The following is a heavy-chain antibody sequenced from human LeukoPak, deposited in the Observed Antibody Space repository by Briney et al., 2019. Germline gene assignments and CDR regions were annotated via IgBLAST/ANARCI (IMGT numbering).Heavy chain of an antibody. CDR2: IKQDGSEK. Sequence: GGSLRLSCAASGFTFSSYWMSWVRQAPGKGLEWVANIKQDGSEKYYVDSVKGRFTISRDNAKNSLYLEMNSLRAEDTAVYYCVRDAPLATGLYVLDTWGQGTMVTVSS. J-gene: IGHJ3*02. CDR1: GFTFSSYW. CDR3: VRDAPLATGLYVLDT. V-gene: IGHV3-7*05. D-gene: IGHD3-10*02.